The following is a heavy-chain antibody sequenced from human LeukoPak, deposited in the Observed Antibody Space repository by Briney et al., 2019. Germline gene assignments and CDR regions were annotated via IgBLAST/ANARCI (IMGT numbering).Heavy chain of an antibody. V-gene: IGHV3-20*04. J-gene: IGHJ4*02. CDR2: INWSGKST. Sequence: RSGGSLRLSCTASGFVFDERGMTWVRQIPGKGLEWGSGINWSGKSTSYGDPVRGRFTISRDNAKNSLSLQMDSLRAEDTALYYCARAPITSPFYFDFWGQGTLVTVSS. D-gene: IGHD2-2*01. CDR3: ARAPITSPFYFDF. CDR1: GFVFDERG.